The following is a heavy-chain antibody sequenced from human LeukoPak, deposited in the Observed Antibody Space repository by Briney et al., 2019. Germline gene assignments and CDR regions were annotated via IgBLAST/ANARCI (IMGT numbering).Heavy chain of an antibody. CDR3: ARDEDLGVAQFDY. V-gene: IGHV3-21*04. J-gene: IGHJ4*02. CDR1: GFTFSSYS. Sequence: GGSLRLSCAASGFTFSSYSMNWVRQAPGKGLEWVSSISSSSSYIYYADSVKGRFTISRDNAKNSLYLQMNSLRAEDTALYYCARDEDLGVAQFDYWGQGILVTVSS. D-gene: IGHD3-3*01. CDR2: ISSSSSYI.